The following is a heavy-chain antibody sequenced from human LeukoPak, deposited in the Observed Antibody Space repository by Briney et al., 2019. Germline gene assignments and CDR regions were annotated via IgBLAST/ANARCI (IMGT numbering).Heavy chain of an antibody. Sequence: GGSLRLSCASSGFTFSNYWMSWVRQAPGKGLEWVANIKEDGSEKDYVDSVKGRFTISRDNAKNSLYLQMNSLRAEDTAIYYCARDWGAAGLWDYWGQGALVTVSS. CDR1: GFTFSNYW. J-gene: IGHJ4*02. D-gene: IGHD6-13*01. V-gene: IGHV3-7*05. CDR2: IKEDGSEK. CDR3: ARDWGAAGLWDY.